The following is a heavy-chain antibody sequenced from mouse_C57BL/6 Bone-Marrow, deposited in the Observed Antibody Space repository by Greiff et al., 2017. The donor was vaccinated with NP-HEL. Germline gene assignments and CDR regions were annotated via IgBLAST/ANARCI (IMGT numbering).Heavy chain of an antibody. Sequence: EVQLQQSGPELVKPGASVKISCKASGYSFTDYNMNWVKQSHGKSLEWIGVINPNYGTTSYNQKFKGKATFTVDQSSSTAYMQLNSLTSEDSAVYYCASLSYYYGSDYYAMDYWGQGTSVTVSS. D-gene: IGHD1-1*01. CDR1: GYSFTDYN. V-gene: IGHV1-39*01. CDR3: ASLSYYYGSDYYAMDY. CDR2: INPNYGTT. J-gene: IGHJ4*01.